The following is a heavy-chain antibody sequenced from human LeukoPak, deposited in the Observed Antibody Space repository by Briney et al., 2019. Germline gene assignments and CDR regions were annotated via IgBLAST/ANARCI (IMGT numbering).Heavy chain of an antibody. V-gene: IGHV4-34*01. CDR3: ARGEQWLANAFDI. CDR1: GGSFSGYY. D-gene: IGHD6-19*01. CDR2: INHSGST. J-gene: IGHJ3*02. Sequence: SETLSLTCAVYGGSFSGYYWSWIRQPPGKGLEWIGEINHSGSTNYNPSLKSRVTISVDTSKNQFSLKLSSVTAADTAVYYCARGEQWLANAFDIWGQGTMVTVSS.